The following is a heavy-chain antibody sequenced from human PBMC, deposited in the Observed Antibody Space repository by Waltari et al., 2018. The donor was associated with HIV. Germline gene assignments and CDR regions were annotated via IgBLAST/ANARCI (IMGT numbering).Heavy chain of an antibody. CDR3: AIQYNPLNNYYYGMDV. J-gene: IGHJ6*02. CDR2: LSGSGGST. V-gene: IGHV3-23*01. Sequence: EVQLLESGGGLVQPGGSLRLSCVGSGFTFRDYGIHWVRQAPGKGLEWVSGLSGSGGSTHYADSVKGRFTISRDNSNNTSYLQMNSLRAEDTAVYYCAIQYNPLNNYYYGMDVWGQGTTVTVSS. D-gene: IGHD1-1*01. CDR1: GFTFRDYG.